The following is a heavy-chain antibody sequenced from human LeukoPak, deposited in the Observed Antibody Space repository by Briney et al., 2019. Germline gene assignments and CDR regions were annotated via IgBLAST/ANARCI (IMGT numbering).Heavy chain of an antibody. CDR2: MNPNSGNT. J-gene: IGHJ4*02. Sequence: GASVKVSCKASGYTFTSYDINWVRQATGQGLEWMGWMNPNSGNTGYAQKFQGRVTMTRNTSISTAYMELSSLRSEDTAVYYCARGGIVEYQLLLDYWGQGTLVTVSS. CDR3: ARGGIVEYQLLLDY. CDR1: GYTFTSYD. D-gene: IGHD2-2*01. V-gene: IGHV1-8*01.